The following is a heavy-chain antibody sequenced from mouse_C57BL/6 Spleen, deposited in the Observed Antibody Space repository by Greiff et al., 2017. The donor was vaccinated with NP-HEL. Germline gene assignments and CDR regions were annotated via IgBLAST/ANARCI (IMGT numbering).Heavy chain of an antibody. CDR1: GYTFTDYE. CDR2: IDPETGGT. CDR3: TKIYYYGSNFDY. Sequence: VKLMESGAELVRPGASVTLSCKASGYTFTDYEMHWVKQTPVHGLEWIGAIDPETGGTAYNQKFKGKAILTADKSSSTAYMELRSLTSEDSAVYYCTKIYYYGSNFDYWGQGTTLTVSS. V-gene: IGHV1-15*01. J-gene: IGHJ2*01. D-gene: IGHD1-1*01.